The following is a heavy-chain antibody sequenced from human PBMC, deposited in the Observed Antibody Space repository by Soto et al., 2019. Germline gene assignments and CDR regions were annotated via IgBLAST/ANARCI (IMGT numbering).Heavy chain of an antibody. CDR3: AKGGTSYSPHPDY. V-gene: IGHV3-23*01. Sequence: EVQLLESGGGLVQPGGSXXXXXAXXXXXXXXXXMSWVXQAPGKGLEWVSAISGGDDSTYYADSVKGRFTISRDNSKNTLYLQMNSLRAEDTAAYYCAKGGTSYSPHPDYWGQGTLVTVSS. CDR2: ISGGDDST. CDR1: XXXXXXXX. D-gene: IGHD6-6*01. J-gene: IGHJ4*02.